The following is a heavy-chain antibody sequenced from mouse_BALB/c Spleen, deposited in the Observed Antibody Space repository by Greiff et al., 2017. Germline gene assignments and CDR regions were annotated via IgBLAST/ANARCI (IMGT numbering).Heavy chain of an antibody. Sequence: VQLQQSGPELVKPGASVKISCKASGYTFTDYNMHWVKQSHGKSLEWIGYIYPYNGGTGYNQKFKSKATLTVDNSSSTAYMELRSLTSEDSAVYYCASTNPIYYYGSSFAYWGQGTLVTVSA. D-gene: IGHD1-1*01. CDR3: ASTNPIYYYGSSFAY. CDR1: GYTFTDYN. CDR2: IYPYNGGT. V-gene: IGHV1S29*02. J-gene: IGHJ3*01.